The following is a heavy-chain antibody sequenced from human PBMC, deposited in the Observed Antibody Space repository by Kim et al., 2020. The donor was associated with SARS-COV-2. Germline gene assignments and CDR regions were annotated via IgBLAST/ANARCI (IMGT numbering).Heavy chain of an antibody. Sequence: ASVKVSCKASGYTFTSYAMHWVRQAPGQRLEWMGWINAGNGNTKYSQKFQGRVTITRDTSASTAYMELSSLRSEDTAVYYCARRPTLAEYSSSWQGDWYFDLWGRCTLVTVSS. CDR3: ARRPTLAEYSSSWQGDWYFDL. CDR1: GYTFTSYA. D-gene: IGHD6-13*01. CDR2: INAGNGNT. J-gene: IGHJ2*01. V-gene: IGHV1-3*01.